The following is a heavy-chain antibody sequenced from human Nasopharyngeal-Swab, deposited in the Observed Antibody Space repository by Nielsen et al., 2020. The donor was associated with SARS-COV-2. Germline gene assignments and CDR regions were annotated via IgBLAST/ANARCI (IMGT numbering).Heavy chain of an antibody. CDR2: INHSGNT. Sequence: SETLSLTCAVYGVSFSAYDWSWIRQPPGKGLEWIGEINHSGNTNYNPSLKSRVTISVDTSKNQFSLKLSSVTAADTAVYYCATEVGATDAFDIWGQGTMVTVSS. CDR3: ATEVGATDAFDI. CDR1: GVSFSAYD. D-gene: IGHD1-26*01. J-gene: IGHJ3*02. V-gene: IGHV4-34*01.